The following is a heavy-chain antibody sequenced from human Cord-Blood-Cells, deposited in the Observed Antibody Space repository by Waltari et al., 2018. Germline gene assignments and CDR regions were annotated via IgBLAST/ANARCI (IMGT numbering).Heavy chain of an antibody. J-gene: IGHJ4*02. D-gene: IGHD3-10*01. CDR2: LSSSGSTI. CDR1: GFTFSSYE. Sequence: EVQLVESGGGLVQPGGSLRLSCAASGFTFSSYEMNWVRQAPGKGLWWVSYLSSSGSTIYYADSVKGRFTISRDNAKNSLYLQMNSLRAEDTAVYYCARDDPGRGFDYWGQGTLVTVSS. CDR3: ARDDPGRGFDY. V-gene: IGHV3-48*03.